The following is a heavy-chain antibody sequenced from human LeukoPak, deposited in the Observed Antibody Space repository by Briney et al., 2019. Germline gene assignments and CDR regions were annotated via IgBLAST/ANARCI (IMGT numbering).Heavy chain of an antibody. J-gene: IGHJ4*02. Sequence: GRSLRLSCAASGFTFSSYGMHWVRQAPGKGLEWVAVISYDGSNKYYADSVKGRFTISRDNSKNTLYLQMNSLRAEDTAVYYCARELNTFGGVNVTPFDYWGQGTLVTVSS. V-gene: IGHV3-30*03. CDR2: ISYDGSNK. CDR1: GFTFSSYG. CDR3: ARELNTFGGVNVTPFDY. D-gene: IGHD3-16*02.